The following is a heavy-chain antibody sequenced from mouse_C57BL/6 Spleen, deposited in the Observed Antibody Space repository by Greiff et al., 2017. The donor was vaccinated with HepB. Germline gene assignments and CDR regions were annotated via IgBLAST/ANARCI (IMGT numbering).Heavy chain of an antibody. Sequence: VQVVESGAELVKPGASVKMSCKASGYTFTSYWITWVKQRPGQGLEWIGDIYPGSGSTNYNEKFKSKATLTVDTSSSTAYMQLSSLTSEDSAVYYCARWRELVYFDYWGQGTTLTVSS. J-gene: IGHJ2*01. D-gene: IGHD4-1*01. CDR3: ARWRELVYFDY. CDR1: GYTFTSYW. CDR2: IYPGSGST. V-gene: IGHV1-55*01.